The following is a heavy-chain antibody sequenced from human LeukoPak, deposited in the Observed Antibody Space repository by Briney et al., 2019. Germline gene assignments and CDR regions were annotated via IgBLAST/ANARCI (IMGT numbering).Heavy chain of an antibody. CDR2: INHSGST. Sequence: SETLSLTXAVYGGSFSGYYWSWIRQPPGKGLEWIGEINHSGSTNYNPSLKSRVTISVDTSKNQFSLKLSSVTAADTAVYYCARGGEWLRLFNYWGQRTLVTVSS. J-gene: IGHJ4*02. D-gene: IGHD5-12*01. CDR1: GGSFSGYY. CDR3: ARGGEWLRLFNY. V-gene: IGHV4-34*01.